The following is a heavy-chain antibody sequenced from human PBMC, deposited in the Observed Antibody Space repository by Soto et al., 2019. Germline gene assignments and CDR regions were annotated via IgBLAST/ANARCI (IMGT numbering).Heavy chain of an antibody. CDR2: IDPSDSYT. Sequence: PGESLKISCKGSGYSFTSYWISWVRQMPGKGLERMGRIDPSDSYTNYSPNFQGHVTISADKSISTAYLQWSSLKASDTAMYYCAGHDFGAAAGTAFDIWGQGTMVTVSS. D-gene: IGHD6-13*01. CDR3: AGHDFGAAAGTAFDI. J-gene: IGHJ3*02. V-gene: IGHV5-10-1*01. CDR1: GYSFTSYW.